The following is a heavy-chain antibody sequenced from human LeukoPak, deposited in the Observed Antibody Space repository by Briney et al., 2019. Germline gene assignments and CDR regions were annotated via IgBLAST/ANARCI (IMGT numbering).Heavy chain of an antibody. CDR3: ASTVRWYRAFDI. Sequence: ASVKVSCKASGYTFTSYGISWVRQAPGQGLEWMGWISAYNSNTNYAQKLQGRVTMTTDTSTSTAYMELRSLRSDDTAVYYCASTVRWYRAFDIWGQGTMVTVSS. CDR1: GYTFTSYG. J-gene: IGHJ3*02. CDR2: ISAYNSNT. V-gene: IGHV1-18*01. D-gene: IGHD6-13*01.